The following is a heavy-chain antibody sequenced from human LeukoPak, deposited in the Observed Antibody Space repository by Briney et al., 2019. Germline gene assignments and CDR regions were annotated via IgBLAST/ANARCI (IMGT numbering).Heavy chain of an antibody. CDR2: ISSSSSYI. CDR1: GFTFSSYS. CDR3: AREPVLRFLEWLDSFGAFDI. V-gene: IGHV3-21*01. D-gene: IGHD3-3*01. Sequence: GGSLRLSCAASGFTFSSYSMNWVRQAPGKGLEWVSSISSSSSYIYYADSVKGRFTISRDNAKNSLYLQMNSLRAEDTAVYYCAREPVLRFLEWLDSFGAFDIWGQGTMVTVSS. J-gene: IGHJ3*02.